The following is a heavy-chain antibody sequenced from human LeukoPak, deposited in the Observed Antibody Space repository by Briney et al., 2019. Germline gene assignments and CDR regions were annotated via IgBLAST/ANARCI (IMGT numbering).Heavy chain of an antibody. CDR1: GLTFSDYS. J-gene: IGHJ4*02. D-gene: IGHD6-13*01. Sequence: PGGSLRLSCAASGLTFSDYSMTWVRQAPGKGLFWVSDISAGGGSTYYADSVKGRFTISRDNSRSTLYLQMNSLRAEDTAVYYCAKDAAGPEYWGQGTLVTVSS. CDR2: ISAGGGST. V-gene: IGHV3-23*01. CDR3: AKDAAGPEY.